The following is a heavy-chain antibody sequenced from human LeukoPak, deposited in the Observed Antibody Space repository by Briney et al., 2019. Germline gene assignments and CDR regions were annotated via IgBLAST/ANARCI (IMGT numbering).Heavy chain of an antibody. CDR3: VRVLFSNSGY. V-gene: IGHV3-74*01. CDR1: GFTFSTHW. J-gene: IGHJ4*02. CDR2: INSDGSST. D-gene: IGHD3-10*01. Sequence: GGSLRLSCAASGFTFSTHWMHWVRQAPGKGLVWVSRINSDGSSTNYADFVKGRFTISRDNAKNTLYLQMDSLRAEDTAMYYCVRVLFSNSGYWGQGTLVTVSS.